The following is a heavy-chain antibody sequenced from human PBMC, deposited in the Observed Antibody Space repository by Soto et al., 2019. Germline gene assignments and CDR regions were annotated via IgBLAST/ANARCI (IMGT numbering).Heavy chain of an antibody. J-gene: IGHJ5*02. V-gene: IGHV2-5*02. CDR1: GFSLSTSGVG. Sequence: QITLKESGPTLVKPTQTLTLTCTFSGFSLSTSGVGVGWIRQPPGKALEWLALIYWDDDKRYRPSLKSRLTXTXATSQNQVVLTMTNMDPVDTATYYCVHKDYSNWFDPWGQGTLVTVSS. CDR2: IYWDDDK. D-gene: IGHD4-4*01. CDR3: VHKDYSNWFDP.